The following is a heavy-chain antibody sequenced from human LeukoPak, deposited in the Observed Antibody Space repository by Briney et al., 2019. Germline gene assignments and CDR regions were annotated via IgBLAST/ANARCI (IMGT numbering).Heavy chain of an antibody. CDR3: QRITIFGVVMDFDY. V-gene: IGHV1-18*04. Sequence: ASVKVSCKTSGYAFNFYGLNWVRQAPGQGLEWMGFISLNNGNIHYEQKFQGRVTMAADTSTNTASLEVKSLRSDDTAVYYCQRITIFGVVMDFDYWGQGTLVTVSS. J-gene: IGHJ4*02. CDR2: ISLNNGNI. D-gene: IGHD3-3*01. CDR1: GYAFNFYG.